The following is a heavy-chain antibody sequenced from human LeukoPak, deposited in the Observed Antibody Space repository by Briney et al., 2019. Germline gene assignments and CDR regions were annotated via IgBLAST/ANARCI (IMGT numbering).Heavy chain of an antibody. Sequence: SETLSLTCTVSGGSISSYYWNWMRQPPGKGLEWIGYIYYSGSTNYNPSLKSRVTISVDTSKNQFSLKLSSVTAADTAVYYCARAKADDSSWDFDYWGQGTLVTVSS. D-gene: IGHD6-13*01. J-gene: IGHJ4*02. CDR2: IYYSGST. CDR1: GGSISSYY. V-gene: IGHV4-59*01. CDR3: ARAKADDSSWDFDY.